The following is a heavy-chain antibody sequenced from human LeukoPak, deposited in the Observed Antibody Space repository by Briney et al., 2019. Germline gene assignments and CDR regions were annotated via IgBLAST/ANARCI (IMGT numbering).Heavy chain of an antibody. CDR1: GYTFSSYD. J-gene: IGHJ6*02. D-gene: IGHD2-2*01. CDR3: ARGYPRLWDIVVVSTYGMDV. Sequence: ASVKVSCKASGYTFSSYDINWVRQATGQGLEWMGWMNPNSGNTGYAQKFQGRVTMTRNTSISTAYMELSSLRSEDTAVYYCARGYPRLWDIVVVSTYGMDVWGQGTTVTVSS. CDR2: MNPNSGNT. V-gene: IGHV1-8*01.